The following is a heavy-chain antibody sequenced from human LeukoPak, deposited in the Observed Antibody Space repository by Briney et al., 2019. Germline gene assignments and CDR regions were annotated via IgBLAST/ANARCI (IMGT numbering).Heavy chain of an antibody. CDR3: ARGSYGSGSYYAEYFQH. Sequence: PSEALSLTCAVYGGSFSGYYWSWIRQPPGKGLEWIGEINHSGSTNYNPSLKSRVTISVDTSKNQFSLKLSSVTAADTAVYYCARGSYGSGSYYAEYFQHWGQGTLVTVSS. D-gene: IGHD3-10*01. CDR1: GGSFSGYY. J-gene: IGHJ1*01. CDR2: INHSGST. V-gene: IGHV4-34*01.